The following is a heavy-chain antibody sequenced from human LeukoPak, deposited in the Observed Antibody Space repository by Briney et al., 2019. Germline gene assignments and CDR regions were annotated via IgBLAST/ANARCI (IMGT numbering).Heavy chain of an antibody. V-gene: IGHV1-2*02. Sequence: ASVKVSCKASGYTFTDYYMHWVRQAPGQGLEWTGWINPNGGGTNYAQKFQGRVTMTRDTSFNTGYMELSSLRSDDTAVYYCARRYHYDNSAYYYGFNHWGQGTLVTVSS. J-gene: IGHJ4*02. CDR1: GYTFTDYY. D-gene: IGHD3-22*01. CDR3: ARRYHYDNSAYYYGFNH. CDR2: INPNGGGT.